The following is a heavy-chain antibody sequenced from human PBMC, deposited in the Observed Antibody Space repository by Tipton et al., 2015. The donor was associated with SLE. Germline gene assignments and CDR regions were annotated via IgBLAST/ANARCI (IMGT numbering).Heavy chain of an antibody. J-gene: IGHJ4*02. CDR1: GGSISSGDYY. Sequence: TLSLTCTVSGGSISSGDYYWSWIRQPPGKGLEWIGYIYYSGSTYYIPSLKSRVTISVDTSKNQFSLRLSSVTAADTAVYYCARMGWDPGPGFYWGQGTLVTVSS. CDR2: IYYSGST. CDR3: ARMGWDPGPGFY. V-gene: IGHV4-30-4*08. D-gene: IGHD1-26*01.